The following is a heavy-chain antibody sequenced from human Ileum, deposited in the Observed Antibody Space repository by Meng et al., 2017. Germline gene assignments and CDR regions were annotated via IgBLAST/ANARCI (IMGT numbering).Heavy chain of an antibody. V-gene: IGHV4-34*01. J-gene: IGHJ6*02. CDR3: ARVVVAADALYYDYYGMDV. Sequence: QVQGQQLGEGSYKRVETRSITGAVYGGSVSGYDWSCSRQPTGKELEWIGEINDSGRTNYNPSIKSRVTISVDTSKNQLPLKLSSVTAEDTAVYYCARVVVAADALYYDYYGMDVWGQGTLVTVSS. CDR2: INDSGRT. CDR1: GGSVSGYD. D-gene: IGHD2-15*01.